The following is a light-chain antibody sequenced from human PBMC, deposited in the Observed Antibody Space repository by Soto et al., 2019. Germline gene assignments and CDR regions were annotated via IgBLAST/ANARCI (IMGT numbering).Light chain of an antibody. V-gene: IGKV2-28*01. CDR2: LGS. Sequence: DIVMTQSPLSLPVTPGEPASISCRSSQSLLHTNGYNYLDWYLQKPGQSPQLLIYLGSHRSSGVPDRFSGSGSGTDFTLILSRVEAEDVGVYYCMQALQTLWTFGQGTKVEIK. J-gene: IGKJ1*01. CDR3: MQALQTLWT. CDR1: QSLLHTNGYNY.